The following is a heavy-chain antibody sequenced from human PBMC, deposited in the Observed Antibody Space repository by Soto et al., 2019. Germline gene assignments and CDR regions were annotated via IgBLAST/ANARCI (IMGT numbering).Heavy chain of an antibody. J-gene: IGHJ4*02. Sequence: PGGSLRLSCAASGFTFSSYAMSWVRQAPGKGLEWVSAISGSGGSTYYADSVKARFTISRDNSKNTLYLQMNSLRAEDTAVYYCAKPFTTYYYDSSGYGYWGQGTLVTVSS. D-gene: IGHD3-22*01. CDR2: ISGSGGST. CDR3: AKPFTTYYYDSSGYGY. CDR1: GFTFSSYA. V-gene: IGHV3-23*01.